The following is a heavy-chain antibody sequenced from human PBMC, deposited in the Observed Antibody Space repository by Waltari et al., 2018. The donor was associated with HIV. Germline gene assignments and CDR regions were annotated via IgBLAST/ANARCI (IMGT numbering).Heavy chain of an antibody. CDR1: GFALSSDA. Sequence: EVQLLESGGGLVQPGGSLRLSCAGSGFALSSDAMTWVRQAPGKGLEWVSSINGSGGRTYYADSVKGRFSISRDNSKNTLYLEMKSLRAEDTAIYYCTKDPRDTDGMDVWGQGTAVTVSS. J-gene: IGHJ6*02. CDR2: INGSGGRT. V-gene: IGHV3-23*01. CDR3: TKDPRDTDGMDV. D-gene: IGHD2-2*02.